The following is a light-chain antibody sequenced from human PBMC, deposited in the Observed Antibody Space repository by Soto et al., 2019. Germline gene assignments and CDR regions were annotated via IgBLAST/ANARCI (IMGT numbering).Light chain of an antibody. J-gene: IGKJ5*01. CDR3: QQYGGSPIT. CDR2: GAS. Sequence: IVLTQSPGTLSLSPWERVTLSCRASQSVTTRLAWYQHKPGQAPRLLMSGASSRASGVPVRFSGSGSGTDFTLTISRLEPEDFALYYCQQYGGSPITFGLGIRLEIK. CDR1: QSVTTR. V-gene: IGKV3-20*01.